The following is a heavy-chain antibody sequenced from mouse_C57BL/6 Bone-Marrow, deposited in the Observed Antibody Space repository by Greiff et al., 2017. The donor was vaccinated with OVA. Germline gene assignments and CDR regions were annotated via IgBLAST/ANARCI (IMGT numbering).Heavy chain of an antibody. CDR2: IYPGSGNT. D-gene: IGHD3-2*02. CDR1: GYSFTSYY. CDR3: ARGQLRPVDD. Sequence: VQLKESGPELVKPGASVKISCKASGYSFTSYYIHWVKQRPGQGLEWIGWIYPGSGNTKYNEKFKGKATLTADTSSSTAYMQLSSLTSEDSAVYYCARGQLRPVDDWGQGTTLTVSS. J-gene: IGHJ2*01. V-gene: IGHV1-66*01.